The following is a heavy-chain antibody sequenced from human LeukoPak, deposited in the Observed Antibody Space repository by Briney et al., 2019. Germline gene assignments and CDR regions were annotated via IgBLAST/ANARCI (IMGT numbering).Heavy chain of an antibody. CDR3: ARGSGLTTVTTPLDY. J-gene: IGHJ4*02. CDR2: IDQDGSEK. CDR1: GFTFTDYW. Sequence: PGGSLRLSCAASGFTFTDYWMSWVRQAPGRGLEWVANIDQDGSEKYYVDSVKGRFTISRDNAKNSLFLQMNSLRAEDTAVYYCARGSGLTTVTTPLDYWGQGTLVTVSS. D-gene: IGHD4-17*01. V-gene: IGHV3-7*01.